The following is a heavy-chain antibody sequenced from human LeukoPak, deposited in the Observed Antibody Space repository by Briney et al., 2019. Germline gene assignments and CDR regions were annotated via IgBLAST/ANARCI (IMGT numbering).Heavy chain of an antibody. V-gene: IGHV3-11*01. CDR3: ANTHDRLGAILRGYFDY. CDR2: TSSSSSTK. D-gene: IGHD3-10*01. CDR1: RFTISDYY. J-gene: IGHJ4*02. Sequence: AGSLSLSCAASRFTISDYYMKCISQAPGEGRVGGLYTSSSSSTKHYKDSVKGRFTISRDNDKNSLYLQMKSMRAEDTAVYYCANTHDRLGAILRGYFDYWGQGTLVTVSS.